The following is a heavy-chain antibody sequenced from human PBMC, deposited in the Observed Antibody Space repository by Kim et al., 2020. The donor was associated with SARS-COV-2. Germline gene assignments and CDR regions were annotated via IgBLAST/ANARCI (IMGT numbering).Heavy chain of an antibody. CDR3: ARGSSDYGDYLFDY. CDR1: GFTFSSYG. CDR2: IWYNGSNK. Sequence: GGSLRLSCAASGFTFSSYGMHWVRQAPGKGLEWVAVIWYNGSNKYYADSVKGRFTISRDNSKNTLYLQMNSLRAEDTAVYYCARGSSDYGDYLFDYWGQGTLVTVSS. D-gene: IGHD4-17*01. V-gene: IGHV3-33*01. J-gene: IGHJ4*02.